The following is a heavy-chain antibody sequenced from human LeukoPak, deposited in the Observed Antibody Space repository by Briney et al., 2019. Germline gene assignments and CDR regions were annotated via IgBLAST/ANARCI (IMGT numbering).Heavy chain of an antibody. D-gene: IGHD1-26*01. CDR1: GFAFNNYA. J-gene: IGHJ4*02. CDR3: AKTQWKVGATDYFDY. Sequence: GGSLRLSCAASGFAFNNYAMTWVRQAPGKGLEWVSNINDNGGQRHYADSVKGRFTISRDNSKNTLFLQMDSLRAEDTAVYYCAKTQWKVGATDYFDYWGQGVLVTVSS. V-gene: IGHV3-23*01. CDR2: INDNGGQR.